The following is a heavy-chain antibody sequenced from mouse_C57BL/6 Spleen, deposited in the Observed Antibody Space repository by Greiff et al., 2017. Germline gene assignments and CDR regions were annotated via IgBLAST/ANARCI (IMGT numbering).Heavy chain of an antibody. D-gene: IGHD1-1*01. Sequence: QVQLQQPGAELVMPGASVKLSCKASGYTFTSYWMHWVKQRPGQGLEWIGEIAPSDSYTNYNQKFKGKSTLTVDKSSSTAYMQLSSLTSEDSAVYYCARVHYYGSSWYFDVWGTGTTVTVSS. J-gene: IGHJ1*03. CDR2: IAPSDSYT. CDR3: ARVHYYGSSWYFDV. V-gene: IGHV1-69*01. CDR1: GYTFTSYW.